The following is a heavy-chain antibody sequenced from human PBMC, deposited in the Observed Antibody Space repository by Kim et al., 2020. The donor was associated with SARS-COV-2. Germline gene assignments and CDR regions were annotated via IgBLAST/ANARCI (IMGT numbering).Heavy chain of an antibody. CDR3: ASSVTQGVGWFDP. V-gene: IGHV4-30-2*04. Sequence: YNPSLKSRVTISGDTSKNQFSLRLSSVTAADTAVYYCASSVTQGVGWFDPWGQGTLVTVSS. D-gene: IGHD4-17*01. J-gene: IGHJ5*02.